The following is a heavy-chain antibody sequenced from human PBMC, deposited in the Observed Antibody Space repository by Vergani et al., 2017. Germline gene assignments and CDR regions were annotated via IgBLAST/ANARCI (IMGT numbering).Heavy chain of an antibody. J-gene: IGHJ4*02. V-gene: IGHV4-30-4*08. CDR1: GGSIRSGDYY. D-gene: IGHD5-18*01. CDR2: IYYSGST. CDR3: ASGGYSYGYVVY. Sequence: QVQLQESGPGLVTPSQTLSLTCTVSGGSIRSGDYYLSWIRQPPGKGLEWIGYIYYSGSTYYNPSLKSRVTISVDTSKNQFSLKLSSVTAADTAVYYCASGGYSYGYVVYWGQGTLVTVSS.